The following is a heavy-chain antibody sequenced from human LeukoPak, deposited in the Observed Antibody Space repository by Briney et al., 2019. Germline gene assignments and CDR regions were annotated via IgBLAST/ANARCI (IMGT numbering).Heavy chain of an antibody. CDR1: GYTFTSYD. CDR3: ARAWVGYYGSGSNFDY. D-gene: IGHD3-10*01. V-gene: IGHV1-8*01. Sequence: ASVKVSCNASGYTFTSYDINWVRQATGQGLEWMGWMNPNSGNTGYAQKFQGRVTMTRNTSISTAYMELSSLRSEDTAVYYCARAWVGYYGSGSNFDYWGQGTLVTVSS. CDR2: MNPNSGNT. J-gene: IGHJ4*02.